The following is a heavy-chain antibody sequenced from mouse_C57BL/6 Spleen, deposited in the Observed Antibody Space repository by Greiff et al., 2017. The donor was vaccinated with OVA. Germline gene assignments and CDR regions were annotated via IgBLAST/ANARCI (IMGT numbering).Heavy chain of an antibody. V-gene: IGHV1-69*01. Sequence: QVQLQQPGAELVMPGASVKLSCKASGYTFTSYWMHWVKQRPGQGLEWIGEIDPSDSYTNYNQKFKGKSTLTVDKSSSTAYMQLSSLTSEDSAVYYCARMPDGYPWYFDVWGTGTTVTVSS. D-gene: IGHD2-3*01. CDR2: IDPSDSYT. CDR1: GYTFTSYW. J-gene: IGHJ1*03. CDR3: ARMPDGYPWYFDV.